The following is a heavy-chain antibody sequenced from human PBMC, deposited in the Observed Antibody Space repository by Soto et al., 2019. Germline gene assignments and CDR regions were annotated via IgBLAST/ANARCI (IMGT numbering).Heavy chain of an antibody. V-gene: IGHV3-33*01. D-gene: IGHD3-22*01. Sequence: GGSLRLSCAASGFTFSSYGMHWVRQAPGKGLEWVAVIWYDGSNKYYADSVKGRFTISRDNSKNTLYLQMNSLRAEDTAVYYCARDRYYDSSGFDLTLGAFDPWGQGTLVTVSS. CDR2: IWYDGSNK. J-gene: IGHJ5*02. CDR3: ARDRYYDSSGFDLTLGAFDP. CDR1: GFTFSSYG.